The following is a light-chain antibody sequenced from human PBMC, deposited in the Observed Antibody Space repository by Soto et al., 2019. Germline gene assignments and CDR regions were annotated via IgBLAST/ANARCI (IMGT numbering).Light chain of an antibody. V-gene: IGKV2-28*01. Sequence: DIVMTQSPFSLPVTPGEPASISCRSSQRLLHSDGNTDLDWYLQKPGQSPQLLIYLFSNRASDVPDRFSGSGSSTDVTLKSSRVEAEDVGVYYCMQTVETPYTFGQGTKLAIK. CDR3: MQTVETPYT. CDR2: LFS. J-gene: IGKJ2*01. CDR1: QRLLHSDGNTD.